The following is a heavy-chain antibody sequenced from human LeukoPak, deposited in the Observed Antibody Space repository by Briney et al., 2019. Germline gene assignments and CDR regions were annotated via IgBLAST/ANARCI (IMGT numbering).Heavy chain of an antibody. CDR3: ARGLSSWFNWFDP. V-gene: IGHV1-3*01. Sequence: AASVKVSCKASGYTFTSYAMHGVRQAPGQRLEWMGWINAGNGNTKYSQKFQGRVTITRDTSASTAYMELSSLRSEDTAVYYCARGLSSWFNWFDPWGQGTLVTVSS. CDR1: GYTFTSYA. D-gene: IGHD6-13*01. J-gene: IGHJ5*02. CDR2: INAGNGNT.